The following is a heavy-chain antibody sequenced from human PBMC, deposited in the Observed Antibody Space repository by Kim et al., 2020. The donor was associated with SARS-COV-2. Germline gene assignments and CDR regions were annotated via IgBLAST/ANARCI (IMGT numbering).Heavy chain of an antibody. Sequence: TSYADSVKGRFTISRDNAKNTLYLQMNSLRAEDTAVYYCASSVGATDPWIWGQGTMVTVSS. V-gene: IGHV3-74*01. J-gene: IGHJ3*02. CDR3: ASSVGATDPWI. D-gene: IGHD1-26*01. CDR2: T.